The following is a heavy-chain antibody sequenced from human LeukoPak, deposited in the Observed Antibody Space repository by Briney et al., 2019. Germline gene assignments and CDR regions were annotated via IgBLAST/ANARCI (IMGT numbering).Heavy chain of an antibody. J-gene: IGHJ4*02. CDR2: INPSGGST. Sequence: ASVKVSCKASGYTFTSYYMHWVRQAPGQGLEWMGIINPSGGSTSYAQKFRGRVTMTRDTSTSTVYMELSSLRSEDTAVYYCARSSITMVRGVTSPPAYWGQGTLVTVSS. D-gene: IGHD3-10*01. CDR3: ARSSITMVRGVTSPPAY. CDR1: GYTFTSYY. V-gene: IGHV1-46*01.